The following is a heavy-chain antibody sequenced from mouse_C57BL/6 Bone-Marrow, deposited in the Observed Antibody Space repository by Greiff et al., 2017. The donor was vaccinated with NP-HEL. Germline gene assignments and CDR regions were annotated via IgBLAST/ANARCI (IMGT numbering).Heavy chain of an antibody. CDR2: IYPRSGNT. D-gene: IGHD1-1*01. J-gene: IGHJ2*01. CDR1: GYTFTSYG. V-gene: IGHV1-81*01. CDR3: ARPPRCGSSYGEFDY. Sequence: QVQLQQSGAELARPGASVKLSCKASGYTFTSYGISWVKQRTGQGLEWIGEIYPRSGNTYYNEKFKGKATLTADKSSSTAYMELRSLTSEDSAVYFCARPPRCGSSYGEFDYWGQGTTLTVSS.